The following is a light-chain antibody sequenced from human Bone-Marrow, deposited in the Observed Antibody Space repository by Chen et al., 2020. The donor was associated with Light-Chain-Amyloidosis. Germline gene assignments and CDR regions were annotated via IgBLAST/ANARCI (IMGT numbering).Light chain of an antibody. CDR2: EVN. V-gene: IGLV2-14*01. J-gene: IGLJ2*01. CDR1: SSDVGGYNL. Sequence: QSAPTQPASVSGSPGPSFTISCAGTSSDVGGYNLVSWYQQNAGKVPRLIIYEVNHRPSGVSSRFSASKSGNTASLTISGLQTEDEGDYYCSSYRSGSYVLFGGGTKLTVL. CDR3: SSYRSGSYVL.